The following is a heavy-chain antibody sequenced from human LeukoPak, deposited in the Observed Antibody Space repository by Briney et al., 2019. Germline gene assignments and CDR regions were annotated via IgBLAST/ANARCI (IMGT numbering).Heavy chain of an antibody. Sequence: ASVKVSCKASGYTFSKYSINWVRQAPGQGLEWMGWISGYNGKTNYAQKLQDRVTMTTDTSTSTAYMELRSLRSDDTAVYYCARTNGYCSGGSCYPQLDYWGQGTLVTVSS. CDR2: ISGYNGKT. CDR1: GYTFSKYS. D-gene: IGHD2-15*01. V-gene: IGHV1-18*01. CDR3: ARTNGYCSGGSCYPQLDY. J-gene: IGHJ4*02.